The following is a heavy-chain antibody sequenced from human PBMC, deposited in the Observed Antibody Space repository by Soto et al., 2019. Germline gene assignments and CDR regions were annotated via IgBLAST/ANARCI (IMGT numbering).Heavy chain of an antibody. J-gene: IGHJ4*02. D-gene: IGHD2-21*02. CDR2: MSSDGRNE. Sequence: GGSLRLSCEGSGFTFCKYGMHWVRQAPGKGLEWVAVMSSDGRNEYYADSVKGRFTISRDNSNSTVYLQMSSLRPEDTAVYYCAKVGHIAVVTAWFDYWGQGTLVTASS. CDR3: AKVGHIAVVTAWFDY. CDR1: GFTFCKYG. V-gene: IGHV3-30*18.